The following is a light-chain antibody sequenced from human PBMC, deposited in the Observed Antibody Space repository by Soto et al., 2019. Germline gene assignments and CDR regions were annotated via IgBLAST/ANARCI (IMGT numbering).Light chain of an antibody. V-gene: IGKV3-20*01. Sequence: IVLTQSPATLSLSPGERATLSCRASQSVSSNLAWYQQKPGQTPRLLISGASGRATGVPDRFSGSGSGTEFTLTIDRLESEDFAMYFCQQYGDLPWTFGQGTKVDI. CDR1: QSVSSN. CDR2: GAS. CDR3: QQYGDLPWT. J-gene: IGKJ1*01.